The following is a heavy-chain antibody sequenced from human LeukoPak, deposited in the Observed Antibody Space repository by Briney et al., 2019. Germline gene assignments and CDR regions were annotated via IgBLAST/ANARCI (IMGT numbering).Heavy chain of an antibody. V-gene: IGHV4-39*01. J-gene: IGHJ4*02. CDR3: ARVPLYKMDRSNYYYGLTYFDY. CDR1: GDSINRSGNY. D-gene: IGHD3-22*01. Sequence: SETLSPTCTVSGDSINRSGNYWGWIRQPPGKGLEWIGSIYYSSNTYYNPSLKSRVTMSVDTSKNQFSLRLRSVTAADTAVYYCARVPLYKMDRSNYYYGLTYFDYWGQGTLVTVSS. CDR2: IYYSSNT.